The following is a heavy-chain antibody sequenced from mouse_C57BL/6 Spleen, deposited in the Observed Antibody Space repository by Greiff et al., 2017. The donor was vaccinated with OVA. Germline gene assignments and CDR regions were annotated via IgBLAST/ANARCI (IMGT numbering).Heavy chain of an antibody. CDR3: ARDGNYGGVYFDY. CDR2: IYYSGTI. J-gene: IGHJ2*01. Sequence: EVKVVESGPGLVKPSQTVFLTCTVTGISITTGNYRWSWIRQFPGNKLEWIGYIYYSGTITYNPSLTSRTTITRDTPKNQFFLEMNSLTAEDTATYYSARDGNYGGVYFDYWGQGTTLTVAS. D-gene: IGHD2-1*01. CDR1: GISITTGNYR. V-gene: IGHV3-5*01.